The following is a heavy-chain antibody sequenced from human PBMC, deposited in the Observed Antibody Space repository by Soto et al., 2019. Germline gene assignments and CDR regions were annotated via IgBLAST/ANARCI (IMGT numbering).Heavy chain of an antibody. CDR1: GGSISSSSYY. J-gene: IGHJ4*02. CDR3: ARSDILTGYFDY. Sequence: SETLSLTCTVSGGSISSSSYYWGWIRQPPGKGLEWIGSIYYSGSTYYNPSLKSRVTISVDTSKNQFSLKLSSVTAADTAVYYCARSDILTGYFDYWGQGTLVTV. V-gene: IGHV4-39*01. D-gene: IGHD3-9*01. CDR2: IYYSGST.